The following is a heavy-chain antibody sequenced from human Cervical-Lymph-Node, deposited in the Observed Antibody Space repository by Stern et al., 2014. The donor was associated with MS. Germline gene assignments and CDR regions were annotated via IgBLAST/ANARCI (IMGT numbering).Heavy chain of an antibody. Sequence: MQLVESGAEVKKPGASVSVSCRTTGYSFSSYGIMWVRQAPGEGLEWMGWICAYNGRANYAQKFQDRVTMTTDTSMSTASLELRSLRSDDTAVYYCARVHVSVSGSSIDPWGQGTLVTVSS. J-gene: IGHJ5*02. CDR3: ARVHVSVSGSSIDP. CDR2: ICAYNGRA. D-gene: IGHD1-26*01. CDR1: GYSFSSYG. V-gene: IGHV1-18*01.